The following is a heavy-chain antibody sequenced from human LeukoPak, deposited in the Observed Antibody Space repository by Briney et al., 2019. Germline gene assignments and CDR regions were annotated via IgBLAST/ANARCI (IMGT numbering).Heavy chain of an antibody. D-gene: IGHD3-22*01. CDR1: GFTFSSYG. CDR2: ISYDGSNK. Sequence: GGSLRLSCAASGFTFSSYGIHWVRQAPGKGLEWVAVISYDGSNKYYADSVKGRFTISRDNSKNTLYLQMNSLRAEDTAVYYCAKGHTHYYDSSGYYYVRGVDYWGQETLVTVSS. CDR3: AKGHTHYYDSSGYYYVRGVDY. J-gene: IGHJ4*02. V-gene: IGHV3-30*18.